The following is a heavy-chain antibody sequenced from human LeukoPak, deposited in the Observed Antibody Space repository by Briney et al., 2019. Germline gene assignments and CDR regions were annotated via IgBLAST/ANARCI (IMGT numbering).Heavy chain of an antibody. CDR1: GFTFSSYG. V-gene: IGHV3-23*01. CDR2: IFGSGGST. CDR3: AKADGSMTGSCFDY. Sequence: GGSLRLSCAASGFTFSSYGMNWVRQAPGKGLEWVSTIFGSGGSTYYADSVKGRFTVSRDNSKNTVYLQMNSLRVEDTAVYYCAKADGSMTGSCFDYWGRGTPVTVSS. J-gene: IGHJ4*02. D-gene: IGHD5-24*01.